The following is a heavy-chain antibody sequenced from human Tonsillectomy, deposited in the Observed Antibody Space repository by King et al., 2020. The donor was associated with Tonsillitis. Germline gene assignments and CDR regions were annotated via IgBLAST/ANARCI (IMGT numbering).Heavy chain of an antibody. CDR2: IGGDGGGI. J-gene: IGHJ4*02. D-gene: IGHD7-27*01. V-gene: IGHV3-23*04. CDR1: GFTFNSYS. Sequence: VQLVESGGDLVQPGGSLTLSCAASGFTFNSYSVTWVRQAPGKGLEWVSIIGGDGGGIHYADSLKGRFTISRDNSKNTVYLQMNSLRAEDTAVYYCMSDPNWGPSGRWGQGTLVTVSS. CDR3: MSDPNWGPSGR.